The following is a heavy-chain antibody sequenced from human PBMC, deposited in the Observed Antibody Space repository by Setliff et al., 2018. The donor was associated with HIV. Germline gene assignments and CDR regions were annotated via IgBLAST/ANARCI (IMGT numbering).Heavy chain of an antibody. Sequence: GGSLRLSCAASEFTFSNAWMSWVRQAPGKGLEWVGRIKSKTDGGTTEYPAPVKGRFTISRDDSKNTLYLQMNSLKTEDTAVYYCTRDGIPRPSGWELPPMDSWGQGTLVTVSS. CDR3: TRDGIPRPSGWELPPMDS. D-gene: IGHD1-26*01. CDR2: IKSKTDGGTT. J-gene: IGHJ4*02. CDR1: EFTFSNAW. V-gene: IGHV3-15*01.